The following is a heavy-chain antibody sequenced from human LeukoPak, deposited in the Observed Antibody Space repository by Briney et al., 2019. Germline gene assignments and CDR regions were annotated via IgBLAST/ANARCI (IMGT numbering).Heavy chain of an antibody. J-gene: IGHJ4*02. CDR2: IYYSGST. CDR3: ARVSSPSIAAAFDY. V-gene: IGHV4-39*07. CDR1: GGPISSSSYY. Sequence: KTSETLSLTCTVSGGPISSSSYYWGWIRQPPGKGLEWIGSIYYSGSTYYNPSLKSRVTISVDTSKTQFSLKLSSVTAADTAVYYCARVSSPSIAAAFDYWGQGTLVTVSS. D-gene: IGHD6-13*01.